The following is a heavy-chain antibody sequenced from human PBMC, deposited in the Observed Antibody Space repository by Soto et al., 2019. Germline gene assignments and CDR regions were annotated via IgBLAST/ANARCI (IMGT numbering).Heavy chain of an antibody. CDR1: GFTFSDYW. CDR3: ARGPPEYCSGGSCSKLYYYYYMDV. D-gene: IGHD2-15*01. V-gene: IGHV3-74*01. J-gene: IGHJ6*03. CDR2: IKGDASTT. Sequence: GESLRLSCEASGFTFSDYWIHWVRQAPGKGLVWLSRIKGDASTTNYADSVMGRFTVSRDNARNTVYLQMNSLRAEDTAVYYCARGPPEYCSGGSCSKLYYYYYMDVWGKGTTVTVSS.